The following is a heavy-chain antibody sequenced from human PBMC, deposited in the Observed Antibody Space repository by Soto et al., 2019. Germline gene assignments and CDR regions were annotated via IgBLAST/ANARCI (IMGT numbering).Heavy chain of an antibody. CDR3: ARVSGFWDYDFWSGYPDYYYYYYMEV. V-gene: IGHV4-31*03. Sequence: SETLSLTCTVSGGSISSGGYYWSWIRQHPGKGLEWIGYIYYSGSTYYNPSLKSRVTISVDTSKNQFSLKLSSVTAADTAVYYCARVSGFWDYDFWSGYPDYYYYYYMEVWGKGTTVTVSS. D-gene: IGHD3-3*01. CDR1: GGSISSGGYY. CDR2: IYYSGST. J-gene: IGHJ6*03.